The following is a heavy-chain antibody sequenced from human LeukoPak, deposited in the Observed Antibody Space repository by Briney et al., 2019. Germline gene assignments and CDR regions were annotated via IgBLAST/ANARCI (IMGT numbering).Heavy chain of an antibody. D-gene: IGHD1-26*01. CDR3: ARVGLGYYYGMDV. J-gene: IGHJ6*02. CDR1: GGSISSYY. Sequence: SETLSLTCTVSGGSISSYYCSWIRQPPGKGLERIGYIYYSGSTNYNPSLKSRVTVSVDTSKNQFSLKLSSVTAADTAVYYCARVGLGYYYGMDVWGQGTTVTVSS. CDR2: IYYSGST. V-gene: IGHV4-59*01.